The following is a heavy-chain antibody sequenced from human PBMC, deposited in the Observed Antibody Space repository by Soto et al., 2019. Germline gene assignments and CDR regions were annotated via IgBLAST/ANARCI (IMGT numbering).Heavy chain of an antibody. CDR2: ISYSGST. V-gene: IGHV4-39*01. CDR3: ARHDAVKTGDFDC. CDR1: GGSISSSSYF. D-gene: IGHD7-27*01. J-gene: IGHJ4*02. Sequence: QLQLQESGPGLVKPSETLSLTCSVSGGSISSSSYFWGWIRQPPGQGLEWIGSISYSGSTYYNPSLRSRLTISADTSKNQFSLKLSSVTAADTATYYCARHDAVKTGDFDCWGPGTLVTVSS.